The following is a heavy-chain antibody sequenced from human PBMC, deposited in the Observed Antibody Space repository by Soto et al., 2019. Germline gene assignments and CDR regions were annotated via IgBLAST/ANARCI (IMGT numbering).Heavy chain of an antibody. CDR3: ARDGFFFKLELRVHYYSYYGRDV. Sequence: ASVKVSCKASGYTFTSYGISWVRQAPGQGLEWMGWISAYNGNTNYAQKLQGRVTMTTDTSTSTAYMELRSLRSDDTAVYYCARDGFFFKLELRVHYYSYYGRDVGGQGPRATFSS. J-gene: IGHJ6*02. V-gene: IGHV1-18*01. D-gene: IGHD1-7*01. CDR1: GYTFTSYG. CDR2: ISAYNGNT.